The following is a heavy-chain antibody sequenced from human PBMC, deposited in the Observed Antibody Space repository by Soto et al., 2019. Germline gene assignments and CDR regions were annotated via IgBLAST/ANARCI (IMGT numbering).Heavy chain of an antibody. V-gene: IGHV4-59*01. CDR1: GGSISSYY. J-gene: IGHJ5*02. CDR2: IYYSGST. CDR3: ARGGYCSSTSCYLPWFDP. Sequence: PSETLSLTCTVSGGSISSYYWSWIRQPPGKGLEWIGYIYYSGSTNYNPSLKSRVTISVDTSKNQFSLKLSSVTAADTAVYYCARGGYCSSTSCYLPWFDPWGQGTLVTVSS. D-gene: IGHD2-2*01.